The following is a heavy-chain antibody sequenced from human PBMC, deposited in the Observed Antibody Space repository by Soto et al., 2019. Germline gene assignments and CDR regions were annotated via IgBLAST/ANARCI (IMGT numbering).Heavy chain of an antibody. J-gene: IGHJ3*02. CDR2: ISSSSSYI. V-gene: IGHV3-21*01. CDR1: GFTFSSYS. CDR3: ARDIRSYYDSSGYYIDAFDI. Sequence: SGFTFSSYSMNWVRQARGKGLAWVSSISSSSSYIYYADSVKGRFTISRDNAKNSLYLQMNSLRAEDTAVYYCARDIRSYYDSSGYYIDAFDIWGQGTMVT. D-gene: IGHD3-22*01.